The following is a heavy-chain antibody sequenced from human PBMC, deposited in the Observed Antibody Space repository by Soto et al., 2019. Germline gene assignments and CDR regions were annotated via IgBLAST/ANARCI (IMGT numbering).Heavy chain of an antibody. Sequence: EVQLVESGGGLVKPGGSLRLSCAASGFTFSSYSMNWVRQAPGKGLEWVSSISSSSSYIYYADSVKGRFTISRDNAKNSLYLQMNSMRAEDTAVYYCARDLVDTAMAPHAGPAPYYYYGRDVWGQGTTVTVSS. CDR3: ARDLVDTAMAPHAGPAPYYYYGRDV. CDR1: GFTFSSYS. D-gene: IGHD5-18*01. J-gene: IGHJ6*02. V-gene: IGHV3-21*01. CDR2: ISSSSSYI.